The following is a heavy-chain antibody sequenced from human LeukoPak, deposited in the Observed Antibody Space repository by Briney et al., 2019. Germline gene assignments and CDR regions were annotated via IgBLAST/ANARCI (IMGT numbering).Heavy chain of an antibody. CDR2: IYSGGST. V-gene: IGHV3-53*01. D-gene: IGHD4-17*01. J-gene: IGHJ4*02. Sequence: PGGSLRLSCTVSGFTVSSDSMSWVRQAPGKGLEWVSFIYSGGSTHYSDSVKGRFTISRDNSKNTLYLQMNSLRAEDTAVYYCVYGDYDYWGQGTLVTVSS. CDR3: VYGDYDY. CDR1: GFTVSSDS.